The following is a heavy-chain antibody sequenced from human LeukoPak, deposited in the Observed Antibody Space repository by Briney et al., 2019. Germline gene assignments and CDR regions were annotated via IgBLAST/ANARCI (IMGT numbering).Heavy chain of an antibody. CDR1: GGSFSGYY. D-gene: IGHD3-3*01. Sequence: PSETLSLTCAVYGGSFSGYYWSWIRQPPGEGLEWIGEINHSGSTNYNPSLKSRVTISVDTSKNQFSLKLSSVTAADTAVYYCARGGYYDFWSGYCDWFDPWGQGTLVTVSS. CDR3: ARGGYYDFWSGYCDWFDP. CDR2: INHSGST. V-gene: IGHV4-34*01. J-gene: IGHJ5*02.